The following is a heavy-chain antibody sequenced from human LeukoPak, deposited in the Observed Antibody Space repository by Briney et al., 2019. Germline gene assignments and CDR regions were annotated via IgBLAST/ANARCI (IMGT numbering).Heavy chain of an antibody. V-gene: IGHV3-23*01. CDR2: ISGSGGST. Sequence: GGSLRLSCAASGFIFSSYAMTWVRQAPGKVLERVSAISGSGGSTYYADSVKGRFTISRDNSKNTLYLQMNSLRAEDTAVYYCAKDPNDYGGNSRVYWGQGTLVTVSS. CDR3: AKDPNDYGGNSRVY. CDR1: GFIFSSYA. D-gene: IGHD4-23*01. J-gene: IGHJ4*02.